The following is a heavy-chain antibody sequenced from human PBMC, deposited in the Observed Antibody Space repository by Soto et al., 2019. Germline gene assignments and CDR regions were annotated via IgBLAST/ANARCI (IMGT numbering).Heavy chain of an antibody. J-gene: IGHJ4*02. CDR2: IYHSGST. V-gene: IGHV4-30-2*01. CDR1: GGSICRGGYS. CDR3: ATVPDY. Sequence: SETLSLTCAVSGGSICRGGYSWSWIRQPPGKGLEWIGYIYHSGSTYYNPSLKSRVTISVDRSKNQFSLKLSSVTAADTAVYYCATVPDYWGQGTLVTVSS.